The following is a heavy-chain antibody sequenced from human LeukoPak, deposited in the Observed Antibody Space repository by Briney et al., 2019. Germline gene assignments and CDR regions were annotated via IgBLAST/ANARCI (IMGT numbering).Heavy chain of an antibody. J-gene: IGHJ4*02. CDR3: ARLGPGTTDY. D-gene: IGHD1-7*01. CDR2: IYHSGST. Sequence: SETLSRTCAVSGYSISSGYYWGWIRQPPGKGLEWIGSIYHSGSTYYNPSLKSRVTISVDTSKNQFSLKLSSVTAADTAVYYCARLGPGTTDYWGQGTLVTVSS. V-gene: IGHV4-38-2*01. CDR1: GYSISSGYY.